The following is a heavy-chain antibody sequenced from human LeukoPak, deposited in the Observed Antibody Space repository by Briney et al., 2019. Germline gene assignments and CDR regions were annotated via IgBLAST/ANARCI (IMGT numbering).Heavy chain of an antibody. CDR3: AKGGYDSSGYRYFDY. V-gene: IGHV3-23*01. J-gene: IGHJ4*02. Sequence: GGSLRLSCGASGFTFSSYGMNWVRQAPGKGLEWVSGISGSGGSTYYADSVKGRFSISRDNSKNTLFLQINSLRAEDSAVYYCAKGGYDSSGYRYFDYWGQGTLVTVSS. CDR1: GFTFSSYG. D-gene: IGHD3-22*01. CDR2: ISGSGGST.